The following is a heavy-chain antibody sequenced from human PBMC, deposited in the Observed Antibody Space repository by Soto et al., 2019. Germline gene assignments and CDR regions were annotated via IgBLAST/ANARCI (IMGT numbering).Heavy chain of an antibody. CDR3: ASGYRGAFDI. Sequence: EVQLVESGGGLVQPGGSLRLSCEASGFAFTSNWMHWVRQLPGKGLVWVSRINGDGSTTNYADSVEGRFTTSRDNAKKTHSLQMNSLRAEDTAVYYCASGYRGAFDIWGQGTMVTVSS. J-gene: IGHJ3*02. V-gene: IGHV3-74*01. CDR1: GFAFTSNW. D-gene: IGHD6-25*01. CDR2: INGDGSTT.